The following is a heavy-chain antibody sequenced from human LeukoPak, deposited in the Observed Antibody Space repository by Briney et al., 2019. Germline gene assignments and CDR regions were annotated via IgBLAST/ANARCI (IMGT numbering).Heavy chain of an antibody. J-gene: IGHJ6*02. D-gene: IGHD3-9*01. CDR1: GGTFSSYA. CDR3: TRDLMDYDVSTGLHHYYMDV. Sequence: SVKVSCKASGGTFSSYAISWVRQAPGQGLEWMGRIIPILGIANYAQKFQGRVTITADKSTSTAYMELSSLRSEDTAVYYCTRDLMDYDVSTGLHHYYMDVWGQGTTVTVSS. V-gene: IGHV1-69*04. CDR2: IIPILGIA.